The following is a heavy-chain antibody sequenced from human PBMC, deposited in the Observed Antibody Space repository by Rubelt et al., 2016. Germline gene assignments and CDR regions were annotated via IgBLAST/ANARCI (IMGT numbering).Heavy chain of an antibody. V-gene: IGHV4-4*02. CDR2: INHSGST. D-gene: IGHD5-18*01. CDR3: ARDLGNGYQNPHGMDV. Sequence: QVQLQESGPGLVKPSGTLSLTCAVSGGSISSSYWWSWVRQPPGKGLEWIGEINHSGSTNYNPSLKSRVTISVDKSKNQFSLKLTSVTASYTAVYYCARDLGNGYQNPHGMDVWGQGTTVTVSS. J-gene: IGHJ6*02. CDR1: GGSISSSYW.